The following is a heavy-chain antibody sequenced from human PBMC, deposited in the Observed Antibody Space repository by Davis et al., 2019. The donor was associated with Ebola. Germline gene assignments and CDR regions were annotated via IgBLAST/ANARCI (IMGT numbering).Heavy chain of an antibody. CDR1: GFTFSNYW. J-gene: IGHJ6*03. V-gene: IGHV3-7*01. CDR3: ARDGPEPRPFFYYYMDV. D-gene: IGHD6-6*01. Sequence: GESLKISCAASGFTFSNYWMSWVRQAPGKGLEWVANIKQDGSQKYYADSVKSRFTISRDNSKNTLYLQMNSLRAEDTAVYYCARDGPEPRPFFYYYMDVWGKGTTVTVSS. CDR2: IKQDGSQK.